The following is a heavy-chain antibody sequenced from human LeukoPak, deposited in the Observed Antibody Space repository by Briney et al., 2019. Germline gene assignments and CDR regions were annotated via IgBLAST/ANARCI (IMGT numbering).Heavy chain of an antibody. Sequence: SETLSLTCIVSGGSISSYYWNWIRQSAGKGLEWIGRIYIGGSTSYNPSLKSRVTMSVDTSKIQFSLNLTSVTAADTAMYYCARGPRMVAMNGYAFDIWGPGTTVIVSS. CDR2: IYIGGST. CDR3: ARGPRMVAMNGYAFDI. D-gene: IGHD2-2*01. V-gene: IGHV4-4*07. CDR1: GGSISSYY. J-gene: IGHJ3*02.